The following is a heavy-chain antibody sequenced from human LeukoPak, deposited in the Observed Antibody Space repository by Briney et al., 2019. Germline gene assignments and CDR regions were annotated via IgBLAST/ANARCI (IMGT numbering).Heavy chain of an antibody. CDR3: AKDKEITMIVVVFDAFDI. V-gene: IGHV3-23*01. CDR2: ISGSGGST. D-gene: IGHD3-22*01. CDR1: GFTFSSYA. J-gene: IGHJ3*02. Sequence: QPGGSLRLSCAASGFTFSSYAVSWVRQAPGKGLEWVSAISGSGGSTYYADSVKGRFTTSRDNSKNTLYLQMNSLRAEDTAVYYCAKDKEITMIVVVFDAFDIWGQGTMVTVSS.